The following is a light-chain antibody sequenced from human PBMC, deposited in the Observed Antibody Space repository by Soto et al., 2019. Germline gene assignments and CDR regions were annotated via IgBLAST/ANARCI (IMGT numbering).Light chain of an antibody. Sequence: EIVMTQSPATLSVSPGERATLSCRASQSVSSNLAWYQQKPGQAPRLLIYGASTRATGIPARFSGSGSGTEFTLTFSSLQSEDFAVYYCQQYNNWPPLTFGQGTRLEMK. CDR2: GAS. CDR1: QSVSSN. J-gene: IGKJ5*01. CDR3: QQYNNWPPLT. V-gene: IGKV3-15*01.